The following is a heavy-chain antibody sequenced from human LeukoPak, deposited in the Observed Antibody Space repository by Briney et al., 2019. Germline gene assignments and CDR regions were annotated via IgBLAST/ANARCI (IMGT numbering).Heavy chain of an antibody. J-gene: IGHJ5*02. V-gene: IGHV2-5*01. CDR2: IYWNDDN. CDR1: GFSLTTSGGG. Sequence: SGPTLAKPTQTLTLTCTFPGFSLTTSGGGVGWIRQPPGKALEWLALIYWNDDNLYSPSLTSRPTITKDTSQNRVVLTLTTMDPVDTATYYCAYRLRVDTHIYGNNWFFPWGQGTPVTVSS. CDR3: AYRLRVDTHIYGNNWFFP. D-gene: IGHD5-18*01.